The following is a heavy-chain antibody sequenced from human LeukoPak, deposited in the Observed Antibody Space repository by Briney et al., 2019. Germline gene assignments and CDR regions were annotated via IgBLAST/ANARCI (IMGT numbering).Heavy chain of an antibody. J-gene: IGHJ4*02. D-gene: IGHD3-22*01. CDR3: ARCPVSGYYWDSDY. CDR2: IYSGGTT. CDR1: GITVSGNY. V-gene: IGHV3-66*01. Sequence: GGSLRLSCAGTGITVSGNYMSWVRQAPGKGLEWVSVIYSGGTTYYADSVKGRFTISRDNAKNSLYLQMNSLRAEDTAVYYCARCPVSGYYWDSDYWGQGTLVTVSS.